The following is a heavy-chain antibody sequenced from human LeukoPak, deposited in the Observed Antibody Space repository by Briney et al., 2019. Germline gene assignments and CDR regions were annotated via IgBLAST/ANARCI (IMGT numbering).Heavy chain of an antibody. J-gene: IGHJ3*02. CDR3: ARDRAYYDFWDAFDI. D-gene: IGHD3-3*01. CDR2: IKQDGSEK. CDR1: GFTFSSYW. V-gene: IGHV3-7*01. Sequence: QPGGSLRLSCAASGFTFSSYWMSWVRQAPGKGLEWVANIKQDGSEKYYVDSVKGRFTISRDNAKNSLYLQMNSLRAEDTAVYYCARDRAYYDFWDAFDIWGQGTMVTVSS.